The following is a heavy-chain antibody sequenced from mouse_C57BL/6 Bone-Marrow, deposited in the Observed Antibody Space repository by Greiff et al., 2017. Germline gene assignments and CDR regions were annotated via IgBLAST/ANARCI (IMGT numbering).Heavy chain of an antibody. V-gene: IGHV1-55*01. CDR1: GYTFTSYW. Sequence: VQLQQPGAELVKPGASVKMSCKASGYTFTSYWITWVKQRPGQGLEWIGDIYPGSGSTNYNEKLKSKATLTVDTSSSTAYMQLSSLTSEDSAVYYCAREGVYYDYDAFDYWGQGTTLTVSS. J-gene: IGHJ2*01. CDR2: IYPGSGST. CDR3: AREGVYYDYDAFDY. D-gene: IGHD2-4*01.